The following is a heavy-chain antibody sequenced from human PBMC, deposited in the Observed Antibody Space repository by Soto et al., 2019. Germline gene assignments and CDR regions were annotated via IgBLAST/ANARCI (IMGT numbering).Heavy chain of an antibody. CDR2: ISSSSSYT. CDR1: GFTFSDYY. Sequence: GSLRLSCAASGFTFSDYYMSWIRQAPGKGLEWVSYISSSSSYTNYADSVKGRFTISRDNAKNSLYLQMNSLRAEDTAVYYCARSYYATLFDYWGQGTLVTVSS. CDR3: ARSYYATLFDY. V-gene: IGHV3-11*06. D-gene: IGHD1-26*01. J-gene: IGHJ4*02.